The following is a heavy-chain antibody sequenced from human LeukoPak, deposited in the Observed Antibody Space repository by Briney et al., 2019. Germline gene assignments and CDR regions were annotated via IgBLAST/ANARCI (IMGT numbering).Heavy chain of an antibody. J-gene: IGHJ4*02. CDR1: GFTFSSYE. D-gene: IGHD3-16*02. CDR2: ISSSGSTI. Sequence: PGGSLRLSCAASGFTFSSYEMNWVRQAPGKGLEWVSYISSSGSTIYYADSVKGRFTISRDNAKNSLYLQMNSLRAEDTAVYYCARDYPRITFGGVIVHYFDYWGQGTLVTVSS. CDR3: ARDYPRITFGGVIVHYFDY. V-gene: IGHV3-48*03.